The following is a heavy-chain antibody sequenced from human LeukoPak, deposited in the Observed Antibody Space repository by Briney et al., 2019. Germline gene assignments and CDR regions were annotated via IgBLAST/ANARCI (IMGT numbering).Heavy chain of an antibody. Sequence: GGSLRLSCAASGFTFSSNSMNWVRQAPGKGLEWVSSISGSGTYIYYADSVKGRFTISRDNAKNSVYQQMNSLRAEDTAVYYCARDLAYCGGDCGHWGQGTLVTVSP. J-gene: IGHJ4*02. CDR3: ARDLAYCGGDCGH. CDR2: ISGSGTYI. V-gene: IGHV3-21*01. CDR1: GFTFSSNS. D-gene: IGHD2-21*01.